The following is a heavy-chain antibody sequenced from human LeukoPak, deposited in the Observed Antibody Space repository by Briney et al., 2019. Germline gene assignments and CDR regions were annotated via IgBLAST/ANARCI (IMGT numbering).Heavy chain of an antibody. Sequence: SETLSLTCTVSGGSISSYYWSWIRQPPGKGLEWIGYIYYSGSTNYNPSLKSRGTISVDTSKNQFSLKLSSVTAADTAVYYCARSDDPIAVAGIDYWGQGTLVTVSS. CDR3: ARSDDPIAVAGIDY. J-gene: IGHJ4*02. CDR2: IYYSGST. CDR1: GGSISSYY. D-gene: IGHD6-19*01. V-gene: IGHV4-59*01.